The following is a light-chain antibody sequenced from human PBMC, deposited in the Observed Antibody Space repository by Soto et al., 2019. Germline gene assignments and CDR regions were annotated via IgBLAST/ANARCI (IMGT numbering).Light chain of an antibody. CDR3: QQYGTSPRT. V-gene: IGKV3-20*01. J-gene: IGKJ1*01. CDR1: QTISGTS. Sequence: ELALTHSPGPLSLSPSARATPFCSTSQTISGTSLAWYQQKPGQSPKLLIYGASSRATGIPDRFSGSGSGTDFTLTISRLEPEDFAVYFCQQYGTSPRTFGQGTKVDIK. CDR2: GAS.